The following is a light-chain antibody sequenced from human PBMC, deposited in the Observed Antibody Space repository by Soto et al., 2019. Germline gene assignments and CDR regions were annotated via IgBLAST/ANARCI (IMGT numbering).Light chain of an antibody. J-gene: IGLJ1*01. V-gene: IGLV2-8*01. CDR2: EIS. CDR1: SSDVGGYNY. Sequence: QSVLTQPPAASGSPGQSVAIPCTGTSSDVGGYNYVSWYQQHPGKAPKLMIYEISKRPSGVPDRFSGSKSGNTASLTVSGLQAEDEADYYCSSYAGTHIVFGTGTKVTVL. CDR3: SSYAGTHIV.